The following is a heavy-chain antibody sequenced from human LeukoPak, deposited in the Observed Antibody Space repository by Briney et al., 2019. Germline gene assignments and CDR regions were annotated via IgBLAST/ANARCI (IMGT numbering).Heavy chain of an antibody. Sequence: SVKVSCKPSGRTFSSYAISWVRQAPGQGLEWMGGIIPIFGTANYAQKFQGRVTITADESTSTAYMELSSLRSEDTDVYYCARGRAAAGTPYYFDYWGQGTLVTVSS. CDR1: GRTFSSYA. CDR2: IIPIFGTA. V-gene: IGHV1-69*13. J-gene: IGHJ4*02. CDR3: ARGRAAAGTPYYFDY. D-gene: IGHD6-13*01.